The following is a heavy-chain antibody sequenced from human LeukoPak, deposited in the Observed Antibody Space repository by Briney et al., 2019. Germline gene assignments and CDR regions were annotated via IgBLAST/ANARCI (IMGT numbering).Heavy chain of an antibody. Sequence: PRGSLRLSCAASGFTFSNFNMNWVRQAPGKGLEWISYISGTSATIYYADSVKGRFTISRDNAKNSLYLQMNSLRAEDTAVYYCARGTFYCSSTSCYRSPIAWGQGTLVTVSS. J-gene: IGHJ5*02. CDR3: ARGTFYCSSTSCYRSPIA. V-gene: IGHV3-48*01. CDR2: ISGTSATI. CDR1: GFTFSNFN. D-gene: IGHD2-2*02.